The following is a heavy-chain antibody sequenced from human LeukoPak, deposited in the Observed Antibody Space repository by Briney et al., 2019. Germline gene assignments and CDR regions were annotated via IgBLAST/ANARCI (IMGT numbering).Heavy chain of an antibody. D-gene: IGHD3-16*02. CDR2: IRSKAYGGTT. CDR1: GFTFGDYA. V-gene: IGHV3-49*03. J-gene: IGHJ4*02. CDR3: TRLYDYVWGSYRYLDY. Sequence: GGSLRLSCTASGFTFGDYAMSWFRQAPGKGLEWVGFIRSKAYGGTTEYAASVKGRFTISRDDSKGIAYLQMNSLKTEDTAVYYCTRLYDYVWGSYRYLDYWGQGTLVTVSS.